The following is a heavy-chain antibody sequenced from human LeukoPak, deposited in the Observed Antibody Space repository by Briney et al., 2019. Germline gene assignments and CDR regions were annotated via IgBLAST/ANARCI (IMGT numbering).Heavy chain of an antibody. CDR1: GFTFSSYG. CDR2: IRYDGSNK. CDR3: SKEKTYYDFWSQDYYFDY. J-gene: IGHJ4*02. D-gene: IGHD3-3*01. V-gene: IGHV3-30*02. Sequence: PGRSLRLSCAASGFTFSSYGMDWVRQAPGKGLEWVAFIRYDGSNKYYADSVRGRFTISRDNSKNTLYLQMNSLRAEDTAVYYCSKEKTYYDFWSQDYYFDYWGQGTLVTVSS.